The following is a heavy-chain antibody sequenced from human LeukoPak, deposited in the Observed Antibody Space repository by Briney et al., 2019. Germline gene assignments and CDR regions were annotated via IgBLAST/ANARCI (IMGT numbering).Heavy chain of an antibody. CDR2: ISYDGSNK. V-gene: IGHV3-30-3*01. CDR3: ARDGARDYYDSSGHFDY. D-gene: IGHD3-22*01. CDR1: GFTFSSNA. Sequence: GRSLRLSCAASGFTFSSNAMHWVRQAPGKGLEWVAVISYDGSNKYYADSVKGRFTISRDNSKNTLYLQMNSLRAEDTAVYYCARDGARDYYDSSGHFDYWGQGTLVTVSS. J-gene: IGHJ4*02.